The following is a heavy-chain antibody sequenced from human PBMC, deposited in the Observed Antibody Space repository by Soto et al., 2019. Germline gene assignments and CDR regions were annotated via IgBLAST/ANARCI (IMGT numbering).Heavy chain of an antibody. D-gene: IGHD2-15*01. CDR3: AKEVLRSSPY. V-gene: IGHV1-69*04. Sequence: SVKVSCKASGGTFSSYTISWVRQAPGQGLEWMGRIIPILGIANYADSVKGRFTISRDNSKNTLYLQMNSLRAEDAAVYYCAKEVLRSSPYWGQGTLVTVSS. CDR1: GGTFSSYT. CDR2: IIPILGIA. J-gene: IGHJ4*02.